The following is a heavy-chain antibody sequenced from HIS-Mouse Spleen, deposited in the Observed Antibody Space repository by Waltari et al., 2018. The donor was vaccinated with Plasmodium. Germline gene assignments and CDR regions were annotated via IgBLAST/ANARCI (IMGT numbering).Heavy chain of an antibody. D-gene: IGHD4-17*01. Sequence: EVQLVESGGGLVQPGGSLKLSCAASGFTFSGSAMHWVRQASGKGLEGVGRIRIKAKSDATEYAASVKGRFTISRDDSKNTAYLQMNSLKTEDTAVYYCTRRYGDFDYWGQGTLVTVSS. V-gene: IGHV3-73*01. CDR1: GFTFSGSA. CDR3: TRRYGDFDY. J-gene: IGHJ4*02. CDR2: IRIKAKSDAT.